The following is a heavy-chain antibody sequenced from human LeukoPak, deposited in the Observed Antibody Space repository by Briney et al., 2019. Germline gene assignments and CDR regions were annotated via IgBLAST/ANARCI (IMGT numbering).Heavy chain of an antibody. D-gene: IGHD6-6*01. V-gene: IGHV3-23*01. CDR2: ISGRRDST. J-gene: IGHJ6*03. Sequence: GGSLRLSCAASGFTFSSYWMHWVRQAPGKGLEWVSTISGRRDSTSYADSVKGRFTISRDNSKNTLYLQMNSLRAEDTAVYYCAKAIGAARPGYYYYYMDVWGKGTTVTVSS. CDR3: AKAIGAARPGYYYYYMDV. CDR1: GFTFSSYW.